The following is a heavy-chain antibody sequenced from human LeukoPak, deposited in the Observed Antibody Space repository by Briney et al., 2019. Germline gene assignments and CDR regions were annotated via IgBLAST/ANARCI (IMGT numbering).Heavy chain of an antibody. CDR2: ISSSSSYI. CDR3: ARDQVYTSLSAFGI. V-gene: IGHV3-21*01. J-gene: IGHJ3*02. D-gene: IGHD3-16*01. CDR1: GFTFSSYS. Sequence: GGSLRLSCAASGFTFSSYSMNWVRQAPGKGLEWVSSISSSSSYIYSADSVKGRFTISRDNAKNSLYLQMNSLRAEDTAVYYCARDQVYTSLSAFGIWGQGTKVTVSS.